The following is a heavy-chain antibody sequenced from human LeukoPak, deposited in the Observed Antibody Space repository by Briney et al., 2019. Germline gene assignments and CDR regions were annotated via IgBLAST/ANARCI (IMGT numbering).Heavy chain of an antibody. CDR3: AYSSGYYH. CDR1: GFTFSLYA. J-gene: IGHJ1*01. D-gene: IGHD3-22*01. CDR2: ITSNGGST. V-gene: IGHV3-64D*06. Sequence: GGSLRLSCSASGFTFSLYAMHWVRQAPGRGLEYVSAITSNGGSTYYADSVKGRFTISRDNSKNTLYLHMSTLRPEDTAVYYCAYSSGYYHRGQGTLVTVSS.